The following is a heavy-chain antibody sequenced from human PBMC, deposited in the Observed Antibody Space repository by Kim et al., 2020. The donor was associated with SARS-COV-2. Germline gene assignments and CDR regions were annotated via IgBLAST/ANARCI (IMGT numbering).Heavy chain of an antibody. J-gene: IGHJ4*02. CDR3: ARAREEPEYYFDY. V-gene: IGHV4-31*03. Sequence: SETLSHTCTVSGGSISSGGYYWSWIRQHPGKGLEWFGYIYYSWSTYYNPSLKSRVTISVDTSKNQFSLKLSSVTAADTAVYYCARAREEPEYYFDYWGQGTLVTVSS. D-gene: IGHD1-26*01. CDR1: GGSISSGGYY. CDR2: IYYSWST.